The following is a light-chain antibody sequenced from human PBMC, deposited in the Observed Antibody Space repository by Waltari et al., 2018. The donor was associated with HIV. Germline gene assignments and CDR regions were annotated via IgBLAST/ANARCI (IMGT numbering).Light chain of an antibody. V-gene: IGKV1-9*01. CDR3: QQLNSYF. CDR1: QAINNY. J-gene: IGKJ4*01. CDR2: AAS. Sequence: DIQLTQSPSFLSASVGDTVTITCRASQAINNYLAWYQQKPGKAPKLLIYAASTLQSGVPSRFSGSGSGTEFTLTISSLQPEDFATYYCQQLNSYFFGGGTKVEIK.